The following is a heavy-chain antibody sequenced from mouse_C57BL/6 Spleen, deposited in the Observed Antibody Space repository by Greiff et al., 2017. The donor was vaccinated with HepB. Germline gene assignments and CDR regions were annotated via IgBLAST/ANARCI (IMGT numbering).Heavy chain of an antibody. CDR3: ARDGPYYYGSTGYFDV. CDR2: INPSNGGT. V-gene: IGHV1-53*01. CDR1: GYTFTSYW. Sequence: QVQLQQPGTELVKPGASVKLSCKASGYTFTSYWMHWVKQRPGQGLEWIGNINPSNGGTNYNEKFKSKATLTVDKSASTAYMQLSSLTSEDSAVYYWARDGPYYYGSTGYFDVWGTGTTVTVSS. J-gene: IGHJ1*03. D-gene: IGHD1-1*01.